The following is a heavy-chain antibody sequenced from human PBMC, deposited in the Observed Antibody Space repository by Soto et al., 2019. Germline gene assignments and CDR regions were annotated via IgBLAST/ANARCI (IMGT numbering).Heavy chain of an antibody. J-gene: IGHJ3*02. CDR3: ARGVTYYDFWSGYYRRDAFDI. CDR1: ADSISSYY. CDR2: IYYSGST. V-gene: IGHV4-59*01. Sequence: SETLSLTCNVSADSISSYYWSWIRQPPGKGLEWIGYIYYSGSTNYNPSLKSRVTISVDTSKNQFSLKLSSVTAADTAVYYCARGVTYYDFWSGYYRRDAFDIWGQGTMVTVSS. D-gene: IGHD3-3*01.